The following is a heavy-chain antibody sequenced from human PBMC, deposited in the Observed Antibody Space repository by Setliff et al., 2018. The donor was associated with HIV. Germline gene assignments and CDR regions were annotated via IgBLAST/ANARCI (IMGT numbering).Heavy chain of an antibody. J-gene: IGHJ4*02. D-gene: IGHD2-21*02. CDR1: GGSISSYY. CDR2: IYYSGST. Sequence: SETLSLTCTVSGGSISSYYWSWIRQPPGKGLEWIGYIYYSGSTNYNPSLKSRFTISVDTSKNQFSLKLSSATAADTAVYYCATLDHSGGNFLAYWGQGSLVTVSS. CDR3: ATLDHSGGNFLAY. V-gene: IGHV4-59*08.